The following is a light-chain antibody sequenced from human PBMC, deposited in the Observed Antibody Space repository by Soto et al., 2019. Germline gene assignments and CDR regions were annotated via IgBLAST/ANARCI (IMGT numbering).Light chain of an antibody. J-gene: IGLJ1*01. CDR2: SNN. CDR3: AAWDDRLYIYV. Sequence: QSALTQPPSASGTPGQRVTISCSGSSSNIGSNTVNWYQQLPGTAPKLLIYSNNQRPSGVPDRFSGSKSGTSASLAISGLQSEDEADYYCAAWDDRLYIYVFGTGTKVTV. CDR1: SSNIGSNT. V-gene: IGLV1-44*01.